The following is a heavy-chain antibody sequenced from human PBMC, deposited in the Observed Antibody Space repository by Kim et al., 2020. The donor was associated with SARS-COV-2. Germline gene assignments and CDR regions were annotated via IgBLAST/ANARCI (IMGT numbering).Heavy chain of an antibody. V-gene: IGHV5-51*01. CDR2: YPGDSDT. D-gene: IGHD2-15*01. Sequence: YPGDSDTRYSPSFHGQVTISADKSIRTAYLQWSSLKASDTAMYYCARIGDYWGQGTLVTVSS. J-gene: IGHJ4*02. CDR3: ARIGDY.